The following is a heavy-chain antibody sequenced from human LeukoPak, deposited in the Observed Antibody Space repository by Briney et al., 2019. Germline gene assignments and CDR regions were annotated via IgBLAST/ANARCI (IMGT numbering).Heavy chain of an antibody. D-gene: IGHD3-16*01. CDR2: IYSGGST. V-gene: IGHV3-53*01. CDR1: GFTVSSNY. CDR3: ARGPVITFGY. Sequence: GGSLRLSCAASGFTVSSNYMSWVRQAPGKGLEWVSVIYSGGSTYYADSVKGRFTISRDNSKDTVYLQMNSLRAEDTAVYYCARGPVITFGYWGQGTLVTVSS. J-gene: IGHJ4*02.